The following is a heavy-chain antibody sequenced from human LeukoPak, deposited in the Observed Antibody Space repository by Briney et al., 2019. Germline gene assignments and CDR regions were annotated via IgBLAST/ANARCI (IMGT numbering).Heavy chain of an antibody. Sequence: GGSLRLSCAASGFTFSSYGMHWVRQAPGKGLEWVAVIWYDGSNKYYADSVKGRFTISRDNSKTTLYLQMNSLRAEDTAIYYCAKDLAYTSGWYFDYWGQGTLVTVSS. V-gene: IGHV3-33*06. CDR1: GFTFSSYG. CDR3: AKDLAYTSGWYFDY. J-gene: IGHJ4*02. CDR2: IWYDGSNK. D-gene: IGHD6-19*01.